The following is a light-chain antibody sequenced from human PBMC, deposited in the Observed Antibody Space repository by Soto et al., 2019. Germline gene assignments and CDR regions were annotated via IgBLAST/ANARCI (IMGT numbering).Light chain of an antibody. CDR1: QRVSSY. CDR2: DAC. J-gene: IGKJ1*01. Sequence: EIVLTQSTAMLSMAPGERTTLSCRASQRVSSYVAWYQQKRGQARRLRIYDACSRATGVPARFSGSGSGTDFTLTISRLDSLDFAVYQSQSRRYSHATFC. V-gene: IGKV3-11*01. CDR3: QSRRYSHAT.